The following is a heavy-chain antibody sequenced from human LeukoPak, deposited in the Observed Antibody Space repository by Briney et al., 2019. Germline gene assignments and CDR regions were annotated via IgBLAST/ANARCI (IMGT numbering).Heavy chain of an antibody. J-gene: IGHJ2*01. CDR2: MNPNSGNT. Sequence: GASVKVSCKASGYTFTSYDINWVRQATGQGLEWMGWMNPNSGNTNYAQKLQGRVTMTTDISTSTAYMELRSPRSDDTAVYYCARYYDSSGYPGYWYFDLWGRGTLVTVSS. CDR1: GYTFTSYD. CDR3: ARYYDSSGYPGYWYFDL. D-gene: IGHD3-22*01. V-gene: IGHV1-18*01.